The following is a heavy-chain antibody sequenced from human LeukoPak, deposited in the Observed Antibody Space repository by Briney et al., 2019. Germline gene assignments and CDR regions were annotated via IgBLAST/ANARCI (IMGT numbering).Heavy chain of an antibody. J-gene: IGHJ3*01. CDR2: IKPDGSEK. D-gene: IGHD3-22*01. CDR3: ATHYDSSYYSPRFLGFDV. V-gene: IGHV3-7*01. Sequence: GGSLRLSCAASGFTFSSYAMSWVRQAPGKGPEWVANIKPDGSEKYYVDSVKGRFSIFRDNADNSLYLQMNFLRVEDTAVYYCATHYDSSYYSPRFLGFDVWGQGTKVTVSS. CDR1: GFTFSSYA.